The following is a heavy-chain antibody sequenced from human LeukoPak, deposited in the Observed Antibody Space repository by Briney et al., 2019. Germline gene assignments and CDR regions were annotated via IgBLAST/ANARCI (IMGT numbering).Heavy chain of an antibody. D-gene: IGHD3-3*01. CDR1: GYTFTGYY. J-gene: IGHJ5*02. V-gene: IGHV1-2*02. CDR2: INPNSGGT. CDR3: ARDETDFWSGYYGGFDP. Sequence: ASVKVSCKASGYTFTGYYMHWVRQAPGQGLEWMGWINPNSGGTNYAQKFQGRVTMTRDTSISTAYMELSRLRSNDTAVYYCARDETDFWSGYYGGFDPWGQGTLVTVSS.